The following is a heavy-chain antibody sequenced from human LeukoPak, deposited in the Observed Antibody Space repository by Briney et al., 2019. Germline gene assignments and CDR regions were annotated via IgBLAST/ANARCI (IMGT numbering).Heavy chain of an antibody. J-gene: IGHJ4*02. CDR2: ISYNGRNK. Sequence: GGSLRLSCAASGFTFRNYGIHWVGQAPDKGLEWVAVISYNGRNKDYADSVKGRFTISRDNSENTVSLQMNSLRDEDTAFYYCAKESGCAWSPLDFWGQGTLVTVSS. CDR1: GFTFRNYG. D-gene: IGHD6-19*01. CDR3: AKESGCAWSPLDF. V-gene: IGHV3-30*18.